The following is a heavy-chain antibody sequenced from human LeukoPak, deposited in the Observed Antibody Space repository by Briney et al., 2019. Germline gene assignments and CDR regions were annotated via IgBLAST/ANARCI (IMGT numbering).Heavy chain of an antibody. V-gene: IGHV4-30-2*01. J-gene: IGHJ5*02. CDR1: GGSISSGGYS. CDR3: ARGHIVVVPAAPVWFDP. D-gene: IGHD2-2*01. Sequence: PSQTLSLTCAVSGGSISSGGYSWSWIRQPPGKGLEWIGYIYHSGSTYYNPSLKSRVTISVDRPKNQFSLKLSSVTAADTAVYYCARGHIVVVPAAPVWFDPWGQGTLVTVSS. CDR2: IYHSGST.